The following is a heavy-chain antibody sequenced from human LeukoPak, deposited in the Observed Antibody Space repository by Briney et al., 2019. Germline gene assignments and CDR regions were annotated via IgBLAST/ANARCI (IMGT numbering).Heavy chain of an antibody. V-gene: IGHV1-18*01. J-gene: IGHJ4*02. CDR3: ARESSAGSYQNDY. Sequence: GASVKVSCKASGYSFTSYGISWVRQAPGQGLEWMGWISAHNGATNYAQNLQGRVTMTTDTSTNTAYMEVRSLRSDDTAVYYCARESSAGSYQNDYWGQGTLATVSS. CDR2: ISAHNGAT. CDR1: GYSFTSYG. D-gene: IGHD3-10*01.